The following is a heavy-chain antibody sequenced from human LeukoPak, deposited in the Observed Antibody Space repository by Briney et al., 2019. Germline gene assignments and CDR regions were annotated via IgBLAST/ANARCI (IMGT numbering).Heavy chain of an antibody. CDR3: ARVTKGSGSYDLDY. Sequence: GSLRLSCAAYGFTFSMFWMTWIRQPPGKGLEWIGYFSYSGGTNYNPSLKSRVTISVDASKNQFSLKLSSVTAADTAVYYCARVTKGSGSYDLDYWGQGTLVTVSS. J-gene: IGHJ4*02. CDR1: GFTFSMFW. D-gene: IGHD3-10*01. CDR2: FSYSGGT. V-gene: IGHV4-59*01.